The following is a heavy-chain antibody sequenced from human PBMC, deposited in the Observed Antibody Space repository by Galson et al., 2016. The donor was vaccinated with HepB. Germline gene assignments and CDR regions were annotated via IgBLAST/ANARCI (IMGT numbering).Heavy chain of an antibody. CDR3: AGYRDICSGYRRAAFDI. V-gene: IGHV3-30-3*01. Sequence: QAPGKGLEWVAVMSYDGSNTYYADAVKGRFTISRDNAQNSLYLQMSSLRAEGTAVYYCAGYRDICSGYRRAAFDIWGQGTMVTVSS. CDR2: MSYDGSNT. D-gene: IGHD5-12*01. J-gene: IGHJ3*02.